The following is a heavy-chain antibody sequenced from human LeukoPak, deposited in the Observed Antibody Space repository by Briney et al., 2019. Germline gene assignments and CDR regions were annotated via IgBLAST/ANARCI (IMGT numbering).Heavy chain of an antibody. CDR2: IYYSGST. Sequence: SETLSLTCTVSGGSISSYYWSWIRQPPGKGLEWIGYIYYSGSTNYNPSLKSRVTISVDTSKNQFSLKLSSVTAADTAVYYCARGPDSPSYYYYMDVRGKGTTVTVSS. CDR1: GGSISSYY. V-gene: IGHV4-59*08. J-gene: IGHJ6*03. CDR3: ARGPDSPSYYYYMDV. D-gene: IGHD3-10*01.